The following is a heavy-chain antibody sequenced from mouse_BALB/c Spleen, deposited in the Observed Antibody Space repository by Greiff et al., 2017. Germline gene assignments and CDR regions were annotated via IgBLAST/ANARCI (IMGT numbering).Heavy chain of an antibody. CDR3: ARDGLRRPYAMDY. CDR1: GSTFSSYG. CDR2: INSNGGST. Sequence: DVKLVESGGGLVQPGGSLKLSCAASGSTFSSYGMSWVRQTPDKRLELVATINSNGGSTYYPDSVKGRFTISRDNAKNTLYLQMSSLKSEDTAMYYCARDGLRRPYAMDYWGQGTSVTVSS. V-gene: IGHV5-6-3*01. J-gene: IGHJ4*01. D-gene: IGHD2-4*01.